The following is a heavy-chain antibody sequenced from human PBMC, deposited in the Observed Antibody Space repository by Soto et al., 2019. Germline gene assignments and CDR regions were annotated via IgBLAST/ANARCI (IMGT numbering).Heavy chain of an antibody. CDR2: INPSGGST. D-gene: IGHD6-6*01. CDR3: ARVGIAAPAYYFYYCCMDV. Sequence: GVSVKASCKERGYTITSKYIQWAQHAKEKGLERMGIINPSGGSTSYAQKFQGRVTMTRDTSTSTVYMELSSLRSEDTAVYYCARVGIAAPAYYFYYCCMDVWGQGLTVT. CDR1: GYTITSKY. J-gene: IGHJ6*02. V-gene: IGHV1-46*01.